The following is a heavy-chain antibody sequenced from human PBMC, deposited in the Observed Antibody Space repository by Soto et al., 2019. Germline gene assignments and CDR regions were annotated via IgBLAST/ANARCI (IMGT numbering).Heavy chain of an antibody. CDR3: AKGSGSYVAIDY. CDR2: ISYDGSNK. CDR1: GFTFSSYG. V-gene: IGHV3-30*18. D-gene: IGHD1-26*01. Sequence: QVQLVESGGGVVQPGRSLRLSCAASGFTFSSYGMHWVRQAPGKGLEWVAVISYDGSNKYYADSVKGRFTISRDNSKNTLYLQMNCLRAEDTAVYYCAKGSGSYVAIDYWGQGTLVTVSS. J-gene: IGHJ4*02.